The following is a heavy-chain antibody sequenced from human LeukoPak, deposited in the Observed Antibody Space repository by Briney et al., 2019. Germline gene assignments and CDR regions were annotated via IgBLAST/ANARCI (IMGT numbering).Heavy chain of an antibody. CDR2: ISSSSSYI. CDR1: SGSISNNN. Sequence: GTLSLTCAVSSGSISNNNWWSWVRQPPGKGLEWVSSISSSSSYIYYADSVKGRFTISRDNAKNSLYLQMNSLRAEDTAVYYCARVGGSYPNYFDYWGQGTLVTVSS. D-gene: IGHD1-26*01. V-gene: IGHV3-21*01. J-gene: IGHJ4*02. CDR3: ARVGGSYPNYFDY.